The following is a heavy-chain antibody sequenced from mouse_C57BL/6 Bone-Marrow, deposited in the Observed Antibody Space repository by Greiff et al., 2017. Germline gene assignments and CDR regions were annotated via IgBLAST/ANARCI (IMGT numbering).Heavy chain of an antibody. D-gene: IGHD1-1*01. CDR2: INPNNGGT. CDR3: ASRDYGSSPWWYFDV. J-gene: IGHJ1*03. V-gene: IGHV1-26*01. CDR1: GYTFTDYY. Sequence: VQLQQSGPELVKPGASVKISCKASGYTFTDYYMNWVKQSHGKSLEWIGDINPNNGGTSYNQKFKGKATLTVDKSSSTAYMELRSLTSEDSAVYYCASRDYGSSPWWYFDVWGTGTTVTVSS.